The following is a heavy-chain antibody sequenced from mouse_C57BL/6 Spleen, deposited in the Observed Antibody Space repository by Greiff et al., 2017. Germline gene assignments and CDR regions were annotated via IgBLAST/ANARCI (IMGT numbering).Heavy chain of an antibody. J-gene: IGHJ3*01. CDR3: ARGNYGNYEFAY. D-gene: IGHD2-1*01. V-gene: IGHV1-80*01. CDR2: IYPGDGDT. Sequence: QVQLQQSGAELVKPGASVKISCKASGYAFSSYWMNWVKQRPGKGLEWIGQIYPGDGDTNYNGKFKGKATLTADKSSSTAYMQLSSLTSEDSAVYCCARGNYGNYEFAYWGQGTLVTVSA. CDR1: GYAFSSYW.